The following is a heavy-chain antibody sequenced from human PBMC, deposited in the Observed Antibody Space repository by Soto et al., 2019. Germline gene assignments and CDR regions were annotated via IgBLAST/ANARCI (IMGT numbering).Heavy chain of an antibody. D-gene: IGHD4-17*01. Sequence: QVQLQESGPGLVKPSETLSLTCTVSGGSISSYYWSWIRQPPGKGLEWIGYIYYSGTPNYNPSLKSRVTISVDTSKNQFTLKLSSVTAADTAVYYCARRVYGDYSYYYMDVWGKGTTVTVSS. CDR1: GGSISSYY. CDR3: ARRVYGDYSYYYMDV. V-gene: IGHV4-59*08. CDR2: IYYSGTP. J-gene: IGHJ6*03.